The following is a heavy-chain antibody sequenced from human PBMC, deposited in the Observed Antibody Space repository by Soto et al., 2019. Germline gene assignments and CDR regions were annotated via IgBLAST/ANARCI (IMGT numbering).Heavy chain of an antibody. D-gene: IGHD4-4*01. Sequence: GGSLRLSCAASGFTFSSYAMSWVRQAPGKGLEWVSAISGSGGSTYYADSVKGRFTISRDNSKNTLYLQMNSLRAEDTAVYYCAKGTPNYLTKYYYYYYMDVWGKGTTVTVSS. CDR2: ISGSGGST. J-gene: IGHJ6*03. V-gene: IGHV3-23*01. CDR3: AKGTPNYLTKYYYYYYMDV. CDR1: GFTFSSYA.